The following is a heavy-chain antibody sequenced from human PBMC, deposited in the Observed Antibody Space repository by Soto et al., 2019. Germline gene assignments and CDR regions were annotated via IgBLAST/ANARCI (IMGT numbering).Heavy chain of an antibody. V-gene: IGHV3-48*02. D-gene: IGHD3-22*01. CDR2: ISSSSSTI. J-gene: IGHJ4*02. Sequence: GGSLRLSCAASGFTFSSYSMNWVRQAPGKGLEWVSYISSSSSTIYYADSVKGRFTISRDNAKNSLYLQMNRLRDEDTAVYYCARSSNHAHYYYDSSGYYYGGGYCDYWGQGTLVTVSS. CDR3: ARSSNHAHYYYDSSGYYYGGGYCDY. CDR1: GFTFSSYS.